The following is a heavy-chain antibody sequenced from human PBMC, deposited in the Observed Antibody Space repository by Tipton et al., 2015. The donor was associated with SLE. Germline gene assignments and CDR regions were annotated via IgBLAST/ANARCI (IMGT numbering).Heavy chain of an antibody. V-gene: IGHV3-33*06. CDR3: AKEGGDDSSGYMHY. CDR1: GFTFNSYS. J-gene: IGHJ4*02. D-gene: IGHD3-22*01. Sequence: SLRLSCAASGFTFNSYSMHWVRQAPGKGLEWVAVIWYDGSYKYYGDSVKGRFTISRDNSKNTLYLQMNSLRDEDTAVYYCAKEGGDDSSGYMHYWGQGTLVTVSS. CDR2: IWYDGSYK.